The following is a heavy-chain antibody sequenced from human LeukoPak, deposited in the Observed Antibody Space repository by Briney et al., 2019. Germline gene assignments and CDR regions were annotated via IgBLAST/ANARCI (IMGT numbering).Heavy chain of an antibody. V-gene: IGHV4-34*01. D-gene: IGHD3-22*01. J-gene: IGHJ4*02. CDR2: INHSGST. CDR1: GVSFSGYY. Sequence: ASETLPLTCAVYGVSFSGYYWSWIRQPPAKGLEWIGEINHSGSTNYNPSLKSRVTIAVDTSKNQFSLKLSSVTAADTAVYYCARGPNYDSSGYYLFDYWGQGTLVTVSS. CDR3: ARGPNYDSSGYYLFDY.